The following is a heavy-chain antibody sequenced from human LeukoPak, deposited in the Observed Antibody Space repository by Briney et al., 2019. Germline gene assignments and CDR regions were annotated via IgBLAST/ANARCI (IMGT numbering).Heavy chain of an antibody. CDR2: IYYSGST. CDR3: ARGYSYGYAFDI. CDR1: GGSISSSSYY. Sequence: PSETLSLTCTVSGGSISSSSYYWGWIRQPPGKGLEWIGSIYYSGSTYYNPSPKSRVTISVDTSKNQFSLKLSSVTAADTAVYYCARGYSYGYAFDIWGQGTMVTVSS. J-gene: IGHJ3*02. D-gene: IGHD5-18*01. V-gene: IGHV4-39*07.